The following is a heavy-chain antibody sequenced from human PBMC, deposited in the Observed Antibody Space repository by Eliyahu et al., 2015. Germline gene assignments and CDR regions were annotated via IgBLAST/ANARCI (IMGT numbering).Heavy chain of an antibody. J-gene: IGHJ5*02. D-gene: IGHD2-21*02. Sequence: EEQVVXSGGGLVQPGGSRRLSCAAXGFKLNSHGMSWFRQAPGRGLEWVSFVSAGGKTYYAXFAMGRFTISRDISKNLLFLQMNSLRADDMALYYCGRQWDGLVTEVLTWGQGTLVTVSS. CDR1: GFKLNSHG. CDR3: GRQWDGLVTEVLT. CDR2: VSAGGKT. V-gene: IGHV3-23*04.